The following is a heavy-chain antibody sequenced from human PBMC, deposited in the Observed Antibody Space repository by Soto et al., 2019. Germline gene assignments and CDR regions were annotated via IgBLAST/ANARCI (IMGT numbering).Heavy chain of an antibody. Sequence: QVQLVESGGGVVQPGRSLRLSCAASGFTFSSYGMHWVRQAPGKGLEWVAVIWYDGSNKYYADSVKGRFTISRDNSKNTLYLQMNSLRAEDTAVYYCARDVMVTAMVMWDFDLWGRGTLVTVSS. J-gene: IGHJ2*01. V-gene: IGHV3-33*01. CDR2: IWYDGSNK. CDR1: GFTFSSYG. D-gene: IGHD2-21*02. CDR3: ARDVMVTAMVMWDFDL.